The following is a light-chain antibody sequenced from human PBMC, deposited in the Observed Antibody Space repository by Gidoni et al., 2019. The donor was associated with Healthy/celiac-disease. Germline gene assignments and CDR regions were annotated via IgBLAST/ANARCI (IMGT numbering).Light chain of an antibody. CDR1: QSISSY. Sequence: DLQMPQSQSSLSASVGDRVTITCRASQSISSYLNWYQQKPGKAPKLLIYAASSLQSGVPSRFSGSGSGTDFTLTISSLQPEDFATYYCQQSYSTSALTFGGGTKVEIK. J-gene: IGKJ4*01. V-gene: IGKV1-39*01. CDR3: QQSYSTSALT. CDR2: AAS.